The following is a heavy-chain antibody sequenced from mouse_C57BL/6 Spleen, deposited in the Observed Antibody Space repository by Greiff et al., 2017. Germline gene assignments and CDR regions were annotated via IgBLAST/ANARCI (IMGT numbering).Heavy chain of an antibody. CDR1: GYTFTSYW. CDR2: IDPSDTYT. CDR3: AKGSSSFDY. J-gene: IGHJ2*01. D-gene: IGHD1-1*01. Sequence: QVHVKQPGAELVMPGASVKLSCKASGYTFTSYWMHWVKQRPGQGLEWIGEIDPSDTYTKYNQRFKGKATLTVDKSSSTAYMQLSSLTAEDSAVYYCAKGSSSFDYWGQGTTLTVSS. V-gene: IGHV1-69*01.